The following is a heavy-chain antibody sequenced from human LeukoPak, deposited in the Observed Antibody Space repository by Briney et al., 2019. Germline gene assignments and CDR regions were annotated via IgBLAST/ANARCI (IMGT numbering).Heavy chain of an antibody. J-gene: IGHJ3*02. CDR2: ISYDGSNK. D-gene: IGHD3-10*01. CDR3: ARSSSYRGPKGAFDI. CDR1: GFTFSSYA. V-gene: IGHV3-30*04. Sequence: GGSLRLSCAASGFTFSSYAMHWVRQAPGKGLEWVAVISYDGSNKYYADPVKGRFTISRDNSKNTLYLQMNSLRAEDTAVYYCARSSSYRGPKGAFDIWGQGTMVTVSS.